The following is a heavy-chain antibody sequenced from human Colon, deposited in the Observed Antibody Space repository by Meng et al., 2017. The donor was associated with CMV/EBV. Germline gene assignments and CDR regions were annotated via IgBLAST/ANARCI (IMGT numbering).Heavy chain of an antibody. CDR1: GGSVSSGSYY. D-gene: IGHD2-8*02. CDR3: ARGVHGRYCPGTCYPVDY. V-gene: IGHV4-39*07. CDR2: TYYGGST. Sequence: SETLSLTCTVSGGSVSSGSYYWGWIRHPPGKGLEWIGNTYYGGSTYYHPSLSSRVSISVDTSKDQFSLKLNSVTAADTAVYYCARGVHGRYCPGTCYPVDYWGQGTLVTVSS. J-gene: IGHJ4*02.